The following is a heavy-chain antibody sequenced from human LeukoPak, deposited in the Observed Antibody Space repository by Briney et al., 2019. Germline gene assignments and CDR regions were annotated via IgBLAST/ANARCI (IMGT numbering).Heavy chain of an antibody. CDR3: AKDIAAAGYFDY. J-gene: IGHJ4*02. Sequence: GGSLRLSCAASGFTFDDYAMHWVRQAPGKGLEWVSGISWNSGSIGYADSVKGRFTISRDNAKNSLYLQMNSLRAEDTALYYCAKDIAAAGYFDYWGQGTLVTVSS. D-gene: IGHD6-13*01. CDR2: ISWNSGSI. CDR1: GFTFDDYA. V-gene: IGHV3-9*01.